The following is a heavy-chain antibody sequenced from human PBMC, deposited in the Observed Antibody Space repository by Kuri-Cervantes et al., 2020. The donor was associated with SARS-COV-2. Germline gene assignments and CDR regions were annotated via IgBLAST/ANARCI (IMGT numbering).Heavy chain of an antibody. CDR3: ARDSMTTRDFDY. D-gene: IGHD4-11*01. CDR2: LTNDGSDA. CDR1: GFTISSYW. J-gene: IGHJ4*02. Sequence: GESLKISCVASGFTISSYWMHWVRQAPGKGLVWVSRLTNDGSDAIFADSVKGRFTISRDNAKNMLYLYMNSLRADDTAVYYCARDSMTTRDFDYWGQGTLVTVSS. V-gene: IGHV3-74*01.